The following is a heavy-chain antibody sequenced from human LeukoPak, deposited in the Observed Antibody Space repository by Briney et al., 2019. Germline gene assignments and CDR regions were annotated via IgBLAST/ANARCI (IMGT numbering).Heavy chain of an antibody. CDR1: GFTFSSYS. CDR2: ISSSRSYI. D-gene: IGHD6-6*01. Sequence: GGSLRLSCAASGFTFSSYSMNWVRQAPGKGLEWVSSISSSRSYIYYADSVKGRFTISRDNAKNSLYLQMNSLRAEDTAVYYCARDLAARHPFDYWGQGTLVTVSS. J-gene: IGHJ4*02. CDR3: ARDLAARHPFDY. V-gene: IGHV3-21*01.